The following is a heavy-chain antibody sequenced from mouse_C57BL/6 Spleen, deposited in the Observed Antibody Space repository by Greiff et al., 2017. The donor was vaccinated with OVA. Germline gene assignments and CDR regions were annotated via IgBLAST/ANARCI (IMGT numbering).Heavy chain of an antibody. V-gene: IGHV1-82*01. CDR3: ARGDGAYAMDY. CDR2: IYPGDGDT. CDR1: GYAFSSSW. J-gene: IGHJ4*01. Sequence: VKLQQSGPELVKPGASVKISCKASGYAFSSSWMNWVKQRPGKGLEWIGRIYPGDGDTNYNGKFKGKATLTADKSSSTAYMQLSSLTSEDSAVYFCARGDGAYAMDYWGQGTSVTVSS. D-gene: IGHD3-3*01.